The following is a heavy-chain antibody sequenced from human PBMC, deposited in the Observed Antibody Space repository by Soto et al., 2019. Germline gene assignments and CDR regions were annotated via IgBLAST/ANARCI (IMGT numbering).Heavy chain of an antibody. CDR2: ISWNSGSI. CDR3: AKGGQLLTEGGGY. D-gene: IGHD2-2*01. CDR1: GFTFDDYA. Sequence: EVQLVESGGGLVQPGRSLRLSCAASGFTFDDYAMHWVRQAPGKGLEWVSGISWNSGSIGYADSVKGRFTISRDNAKNSLYLQMNSLRAEDTALYYCAKGGQLLTEGGGYWGQGTLVIVSS. V-gene: IGHV3-9*01. J-gene: IGHJ4*02.